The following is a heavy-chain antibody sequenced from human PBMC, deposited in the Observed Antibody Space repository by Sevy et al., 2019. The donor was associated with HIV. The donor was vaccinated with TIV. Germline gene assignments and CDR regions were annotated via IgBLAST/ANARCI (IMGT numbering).Heavy chain of an antibody. J-gene: IGHJ4*02. D-gene: IGHD5-12*01. V-gene: IGHV1-2*02. CDR2: INAASGVT. CDR1: GYTFSDYS. Sequence: ALVKVSCKASGYTFSDYSIYWIRQAPGQGFEWMGWINAASGVTNFAQKFQGRVTMTRDTSINTAYMEVYRLTSDDTAGYYWARGGSDGNYWGQGTLVTVSS. CDR3: ARGGSDGNY.